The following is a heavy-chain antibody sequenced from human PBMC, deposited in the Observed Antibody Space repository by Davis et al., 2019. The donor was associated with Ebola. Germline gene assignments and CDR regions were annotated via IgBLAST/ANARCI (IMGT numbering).Heavy chain of an antibody. D-gene: IGHD3-10*01. Sequence: MPSETLSLTCSVSGGSISSYYWSWIRQPPGKGLEWIGYIYYSGSTNYNPSLKSRVTISVDTFSLKLSSVTAADTAVYYCARHVPLITMVRGVIYYFDYWGQGTLVTVSS. J-gene: IGHJ4*02. V-gene: IGHV4-59*08. CDR1: GGSISSYY. CDR3: ARHVPLITMVRGVIYYFDY. CDR2: IYYSGST.